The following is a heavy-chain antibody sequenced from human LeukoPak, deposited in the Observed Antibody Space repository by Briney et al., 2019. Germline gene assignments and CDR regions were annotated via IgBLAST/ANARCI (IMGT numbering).Heavy chain of an antibody. D-gene: IGHD3-22*01. Sequence: PGGSLRLSCAASGFTFSEYYMSWIRQAPGKGLEWVSSISSTYSYIYYADSVKGRFTISRDNAKNSLYLQMNSLRAEDTAVYYCARDGYYDSSNDFDYWGQGTLVTVSS. CDR1: GFTFSEYY. V-gene: IGHV3-11*06. J-gene: IGHJ4*02. CDR2: ISSTYSYI. CDR3: ARDGYYDSSNDFDY.